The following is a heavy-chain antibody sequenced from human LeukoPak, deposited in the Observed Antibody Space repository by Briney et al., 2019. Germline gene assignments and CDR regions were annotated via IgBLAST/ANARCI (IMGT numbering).Heavy chain of an antibody. J-gene: IGHJ5*02. Sequence: GGSLRLSCAVSGLIFSDYSFNWVRQAPGKGLEWVSSVNPTSSSIYYADAVRGRFTISRDNAKSSVFLQMNSLRAEDTAVYYCVPSDRSGLAWGQGTLVTVSS. CDR1: GLIFSDYS. V-gene: IGHV3-21*01. D-gene: IGHD3-22*01. CDR3: VPSDRSGLA. CDR2: VNPTSSSI.